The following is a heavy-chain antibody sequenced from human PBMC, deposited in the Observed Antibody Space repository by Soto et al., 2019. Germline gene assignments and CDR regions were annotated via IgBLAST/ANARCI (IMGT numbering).Heavy chain of an antibody. V-gene: IGHV4-39*01. CDR3: AIHSLALRKNNWSDP. Sequence: SETLSLTCTVSGDSIISSDFYWGWVRQPPGKGLEWIGSIFYLGSSYYNPSLKSRVTMSVDTSKNQFSLRLRSVTAADTALYFCAIHSLALRKNNWSDPWGQGIMVTVSS. CDR1: GDSIISSDFY. J-gene: IGHJ5*02. CDR2: IFYLGSS. D-gene: IGHD3-3*02.